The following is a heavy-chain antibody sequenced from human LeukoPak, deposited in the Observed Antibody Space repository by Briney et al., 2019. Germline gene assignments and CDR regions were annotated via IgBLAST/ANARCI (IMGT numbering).Heavy chain of an antibody. CDR2: IYSGGST. D-gene: IGHD3-22*01. CDR1: EFTVSSNY. J-gene: IGHJ4*02. Sequence: GGSLRLSCAASEFTVSSNYMSWVRQAPGKGLEWVSVIYSGGSTYYADSVKGRFTISRDNSKNTLYLQMNSLRAEDTAVYYCAGNYYDSSGDHYWGQGTLVTVSS. CDR3: AGNYYDSSGDHY. V-gene: IGHV3-53*01.